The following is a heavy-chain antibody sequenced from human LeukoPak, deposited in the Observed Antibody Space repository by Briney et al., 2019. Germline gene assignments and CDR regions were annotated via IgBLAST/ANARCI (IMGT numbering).Heavy chain of an antibody. CDR1: GGSFSGYY. CDR2: INHSGST. CDR3: ARSFPDSSGYEQFGTRLFDN. V-gene: IGHV4-34*01. D-gene: IGHD3-22*01. Sequence: PSETLSLTCAVYGGSFSGYYWSWIRQPPGKGLEWIGEINHSGSTNYNPSLKSRVTISVDTSKNQFSLKLSSVTAADTAVYYCARSFPDSSGYEQFGTRLFDNWGQGTLVTVSS. J-gene: IGHJ4*02.